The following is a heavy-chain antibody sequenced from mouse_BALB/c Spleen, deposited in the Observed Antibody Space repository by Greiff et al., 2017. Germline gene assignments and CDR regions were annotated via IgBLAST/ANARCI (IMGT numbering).Heavy chain of an antibody. V-gene: IGHV7-3*02. D-gene: IGHD2-4*01. J-gene: IGHJ3*01. CDR3: ARETMITTGDWFAY. CDR2: IRNKANGYTT. Sequence: EVQLVESGGGLVQPGGSLRLSCATSGFTFTDYYMSWVRQPPGKALEWLGFIRNKANGYTTEYSASVKGRFTISRDNSQSILYLQMNTLRAEDSATYYCARETMITTGDWFAYWGQGTLVTVSA. CDR1: GFTFTDYY.